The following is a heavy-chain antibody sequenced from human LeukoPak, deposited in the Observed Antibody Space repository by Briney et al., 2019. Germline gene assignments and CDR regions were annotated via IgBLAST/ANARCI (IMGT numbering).Heavy chain of an antibody. CDR2: ILSTSTHI. D-gene: IGHD2-15*01. Sequence: PGGSLRLSCAASGFPFSTHKMNWVRQAPGKGLEWVASILSTSTHIYYADSVRGRFTISRDNAKNSLYLQMNSLRAEDTAVYYCAGGRYSPENFQHWGQGTLVTVSS. J-gene: IGHJ1*01. CDR3: AGGRYSPENFQH. CDR1: GFPFSTHK. V-gene: IGHV3-21*01.